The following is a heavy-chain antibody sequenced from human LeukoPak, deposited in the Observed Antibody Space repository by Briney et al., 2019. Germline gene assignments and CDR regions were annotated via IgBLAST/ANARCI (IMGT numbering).Heavy chain of an antibody. D-gene: IGHD5-12*01. CDR1: GGSISSGSYY. V-gene: IGHV4-61*02. Sequence: PSETLSLTCTVSGGSISSGSYYWNWIRQPAGKGLEWIGRMYTSGSSNFSPSLKSRVTISVDTSKNQVSLKLTSVTAADTAIYYCARATAWIDAFDFWGQGTMVTVSS. CDR2: MYTSGSS. J-gene: IGHJ3*01. CDR3: ARATAWIDAFDF.